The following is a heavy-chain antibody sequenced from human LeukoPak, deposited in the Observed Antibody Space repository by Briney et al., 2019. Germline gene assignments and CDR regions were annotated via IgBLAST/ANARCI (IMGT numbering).Heavy chain of an antibody. CDR3: ARSEGGSGWYNY. J-gene: IGHJ4*02. CDR1: GVTFSSYG. Sequence: GGSLRLSCAASGVTFSSYGMHWVRQAPGKGLEWVAVIWYDGSNKYYADSVKGRFTISRDNSKNTLYLQMNSLRAEDTAVYYCARSEGGSGWYNYWGQGTLVTVSS. D-gene: IGHD6-19*01. CDR2: IWYDGSNK. V-gene: IGHV3-33*01.